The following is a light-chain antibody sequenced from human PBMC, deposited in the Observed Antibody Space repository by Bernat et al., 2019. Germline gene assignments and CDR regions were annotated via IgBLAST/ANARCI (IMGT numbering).Light chain of an antibody. V-gene: IGLV1-47*01. J-gene: IGLJ3*02. CDR2: SNN. CDR1: TSNIGSNY. CDR3: AAWDDSLRGRV. Sequence: QSVLTQPPSASRTPGQRVTISCSGSTSNIGSNYVYWYQQLPGTAPKLLIYSNNQRPSGVPDRFSGSKSGTSASLAISGLRSEDEADYYCAAWDDSLRGRVFGGGTKLTVL.